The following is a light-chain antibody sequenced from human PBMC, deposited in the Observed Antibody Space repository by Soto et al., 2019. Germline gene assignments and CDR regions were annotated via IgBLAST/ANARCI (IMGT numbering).Light chain of an antibody. V-gene: IGKV1-39*01. CDR3: QQSYTTLFT. Sequence: DIQMTQSPSSLSASVGDRVTITCRASQSISNYLYWYQQKPGKAPKLLIYAASSLQSGVPSRFSGSGSVTDFTLTISSLQPEDCATYSCQQSYTTLFTFGPGTNVDI. CDR2: AAS. J-gene: IGKJ3*01. CDR1: QSISNY.